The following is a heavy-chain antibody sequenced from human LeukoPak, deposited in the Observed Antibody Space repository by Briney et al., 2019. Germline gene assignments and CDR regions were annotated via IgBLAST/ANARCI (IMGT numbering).Heavy chain of an antibody. V-gene: IGHV4-31*03. CDR1: GGSISSGGYY. CDR2: IYYSGST. J-gene: IGHJ5*02. D-gene: IGHD2-8*01. Sequence: SETLSLTCTVSGGSISSGGYYWSWIRQHPGKGLEWIGYIYYSGSTYYNPSLKSRVTISVDTSKNQFSLKLSSVTAADTAVYYCARSPPSGVLNWFDPWGQGTLVTVSS. CDR3: ARSPPSGVLNWFDP.